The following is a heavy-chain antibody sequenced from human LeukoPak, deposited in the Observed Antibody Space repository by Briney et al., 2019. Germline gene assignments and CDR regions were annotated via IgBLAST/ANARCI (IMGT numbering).Heavy chain of an antibody. CDR2: ISYTGTYI. V-gene: IGHV3-21*04. Sequence: GGSLRLSCAASAFSLSAYNMNWVRQAPGKGLKWVSSISYTGTYIYYADSVKGRFTISRDNAQNLLYLQMNSLRAEDTAIYYCVRDRGTYRPIDYWGQGNLVTVSS. CDR3: VRDRGTYRPIDY. CDR1: AFSLSAYN. D-gene: IGHD1-26*01. J-gene: IGHJ4*02.